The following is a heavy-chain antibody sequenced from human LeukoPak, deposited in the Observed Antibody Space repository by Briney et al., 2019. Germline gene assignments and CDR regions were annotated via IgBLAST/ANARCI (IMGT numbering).Heavy chain of an antibody. Sequence: SETLSLTCTVSGGSISSSSYYWGWIRQPPGKGLEWIGSIYYSGSTYYNPSLKSRVTISVDTSKNQFSLKLSSVTAADTAVYYCARGSVRGGYAFDIWGQGTMVTVSS. V-gene: IGHV4-39*01. J-gene: IGHJ3*02. CDR2: IYYSGST. CDR1: GGSISSSSYY. CDR3: ARGSVRGGYAFDI. D-gene: IGHD3-10*01.